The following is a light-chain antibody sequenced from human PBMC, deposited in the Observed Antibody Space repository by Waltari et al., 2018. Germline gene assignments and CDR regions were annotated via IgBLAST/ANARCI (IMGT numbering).Light chain of an antibody. CDR3: QSFDSSLDGYV. V-gene: IGLV1-40*01. CDR2: ANN. Sequence: QSVLTQPPSVSGAPGQRVTISRTGSSSNIGSYYHVQWNQHLPGTAPKVLIHANNNRPSGVPDRFSGSKSGASASLAITGLQAEDEADYYCQSFDSSLDGYVFGTGTKVTVL. J-gene: IGLJ1*01. CDR1: SSNIGSYYH.